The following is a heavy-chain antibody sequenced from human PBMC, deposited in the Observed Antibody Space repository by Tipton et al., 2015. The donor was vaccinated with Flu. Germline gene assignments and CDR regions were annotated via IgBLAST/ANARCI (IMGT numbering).Heavy chain of an antibody. D-gene: IGHD3-16*01. CDR2: ISSSGGST. V-gene: IGHV3-23*01. CDR3: AKWGDDCVWREGGRDV. CDR1: GFTFSSYA. J-gene: IGHJ6*02. Sequence: SLRLSCAASGFTFSSYAMSWVRQAPGKGLEWVSAISSSGGSTYYADSVKGRFTISRDNSKNTLYLQMNSLRAEDTAVYYCAKWGDDCVWREGGRDVGGQGTPVAVAS.